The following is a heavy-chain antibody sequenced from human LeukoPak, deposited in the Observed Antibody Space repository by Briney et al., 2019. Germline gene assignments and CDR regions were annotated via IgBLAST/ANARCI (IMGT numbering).Heavy chain of an antibody. J-gene: IGHJ4*02. Sequence: GASVKVSCKASGYTFTSYTMHWVRQAPGQRLEWMGWVTIGNGDTEYSQKFQGRVTFTKDTSACTAYMDLSSLRSEDTAVYYCARVRWAAAARFDYWGQGTLVTVSS. D-gene: IGHD6-13*01. V-gene: IGHV1-3*04. CDR2: VTIGNGDT. CDR1: GYTFTSYT. CDR3: ARVRWAAAARFDY.